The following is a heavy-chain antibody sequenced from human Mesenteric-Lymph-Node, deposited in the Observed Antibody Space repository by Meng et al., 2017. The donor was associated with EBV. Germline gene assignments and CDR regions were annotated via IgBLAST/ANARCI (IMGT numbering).Heavy chain of an antibody. J-gene: IGHJ4*02. CDR2: LNRSGNT. CDR3: ARGRGSRLLFYSSFDS. V-gene: IGHV4-34*01. CDR1: GGSFSGQY. D-gene: IGHD2-15*01. Sequence: QVQLQQGGAGLLKPSETLSLTCAVYGGSFSGQYWSWIRQPPGKGLEWIGELNRSGNTNYNPFFKGRVTISVDTSKNQFSLKLSSVTAADTAVFYCARGRGSRLLFYSSFDSWGQGTLVTVSS.